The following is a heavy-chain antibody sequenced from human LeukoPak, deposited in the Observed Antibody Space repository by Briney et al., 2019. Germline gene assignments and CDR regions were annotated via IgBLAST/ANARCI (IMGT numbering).Heavy chain of an antibody. CDR2: INSDGSTK. Sequence: GGSLRLSCAASRIIFSSYWMHWVRQAPGKGLVWVSHINSDGSTKDYADSVKGRFTISRDNAKNTLYLQMNSLRAEDTAVYYCARATMGRGGTNWFDPWGQGTLVTVSS. CDR3: ARATMGRGGTNWFDP. J-gene: IGHJ5*02. D-gene: IGHD3-10*01. CDR1: RIIFSSYW. V-gene: IGHV3-74*01.